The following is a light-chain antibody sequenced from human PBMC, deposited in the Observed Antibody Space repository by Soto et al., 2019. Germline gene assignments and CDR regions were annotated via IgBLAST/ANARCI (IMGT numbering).Light chain of an antibody. CDR1: QSVSSSY. CDR2: GAS. CDR3: QQYGSSPWT. J-gene: IGKJ1*01. Sequence: EIVWTQSPGTLSLSPGERSTLSCRASQSVSSSYLAWYQQKPGQAPRLLIYGASSRATGIPDRFSASGSGTDFTLTISRLEPEDFEVYYCQQYGSSPWTFGQGTKVDI. V-gene: IGKV3-20*01.